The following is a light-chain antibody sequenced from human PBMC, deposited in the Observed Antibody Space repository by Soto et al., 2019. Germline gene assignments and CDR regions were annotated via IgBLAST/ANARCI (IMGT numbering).Light chain of an antibody. CDR2: GAS. CDR1: QDIAIY. J-gene: IGKJ3*01. CDR3: QQYDNLPFT. Sequence: IQLTQSPSSLSASVGDRVTITCRASQDIAIYLAWYQHKPGKAPKLLISGASNLETGVPSRFSGSGSGTDFTFTITSLQPEDIATYYCQQYDNLPFTFGPGTKVDIK. V-gene: IGKV1-33*01.